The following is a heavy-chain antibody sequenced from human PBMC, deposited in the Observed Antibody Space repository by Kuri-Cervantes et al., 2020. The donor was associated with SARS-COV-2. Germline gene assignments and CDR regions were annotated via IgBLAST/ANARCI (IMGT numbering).Heavy chain of an antibody. Sequence: SVKVSCKASGGTFSSYAISWVRQAPGQGLEWMGRIIPIFGTANYAQKFQGRVTITADESTSTAYMELSSLRSEDTAVYYCARSPLTRRYSSGWTERYYYYYYMDVWGKGTTVTVSS. V-gene: IGHV1-69*13. CDR2: IIPIFGTA. CDR1: GGTFSSYA. J-gene: IGHJ6*03. CDR3: ARSPLTRRYSSGWTERYYYYYYMDV. D-gene: IGHD6-19*01.